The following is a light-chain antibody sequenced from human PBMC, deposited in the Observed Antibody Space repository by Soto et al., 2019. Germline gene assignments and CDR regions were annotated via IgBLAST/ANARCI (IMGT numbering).Light chain of an antibody. V-gene: IGLV2-14*03. J-gene: IGLJ1*01. CDR2: DVS. Sequence: QSVLAQPASVYGSPGQSITISCSGTRDDVGGYDYVSWYQQHPGQAPKVIIYDVSHRPSGVSSRFSASKSGNTASLTISGLQAEDEADYYCSSYKTDSTRVFGTGTKVTVL. CDR1: RDDVGGYDY. CDR3: SSYKTDSTRV.